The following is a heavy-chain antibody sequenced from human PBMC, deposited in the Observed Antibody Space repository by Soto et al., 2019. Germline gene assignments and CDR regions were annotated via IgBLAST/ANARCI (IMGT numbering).Heavy chain of an antibody. Sequence: QVQLVQSGAEVKKPGASVKVSCKASGYTFTSYYMHWVRQAPGQGLEWMGIINPSGGSTSYAQKFQGRVTMTRDTSTSTVYMALSSLRSEDTAVYYCARPPDLKGGAPPQYYFDYWGQGTLVTVSS. CDR3: ARPPDLKGGAPPQYYFDY. CDR2: INPSGGST. J-gene: IGHJ4*02. D-gene: IGHD2-21*01. V-gene: IGHV1-46*01. CDR1: GYTFTSYY.